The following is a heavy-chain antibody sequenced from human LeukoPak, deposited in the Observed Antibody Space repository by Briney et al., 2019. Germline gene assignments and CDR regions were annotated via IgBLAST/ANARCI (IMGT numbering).Heavy chain of an antibody. CDR3: ATHDPAGRDYFDW. CDR2: ISSSGSTI. D-gene: IGHD2-15*01. Sequence: GGSLRLSCAASGFTFSDYYMSWIRQAPGKGLVWGAYISSSGSTIYYADSVKGRFTISRDNAKNSLYLQMNSLRAEDTALYYCATHDPAGRDYFDWWGQGTLVTVSS. CDR1: GFTFSDYY. V-gene: IGHV3-11*01. J-gene: IGHJ4*02.